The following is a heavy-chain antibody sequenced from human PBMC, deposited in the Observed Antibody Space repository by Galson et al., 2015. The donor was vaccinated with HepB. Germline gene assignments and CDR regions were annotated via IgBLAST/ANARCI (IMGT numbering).Heavy chain of an antibody. J-gene: IGHJ4*02. V-gene: IGHV6-1*01. CDR3: AREAAGREYPFIDY. CDR2: TYYRSKWYN. D-gene: IGHD2/OR15-2a*01. Sequence: CAISGDSVSSNSAAWNWIRQSPSRGLEWLGRTYYRSKWYNDYAVSVKSRITINPDTSKNQFSLKLSSVTAADTAVYYCAREAAGREYPFIDYWGQGTLVTVSS. CDR1: GDSVSSNSAA.